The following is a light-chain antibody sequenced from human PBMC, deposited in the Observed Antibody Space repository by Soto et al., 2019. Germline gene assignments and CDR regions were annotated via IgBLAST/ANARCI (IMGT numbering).Light chain of an antibody. CDR3: QQYNNWPPWT. CDR1: QSVSSN. V-gene: IGKV3-15*01. Sequence: EIVMTQSPATLSVSPGERATLPGRASQSVSSNLAWYQQKPGQAPRLLIYGASTRATGIPARFSGSGSGTEFTLTISSLQSEDFAVYYCQQYNNWPPWTFGQGT. CDR2: GAS. J-gene: IGKJ1*01.